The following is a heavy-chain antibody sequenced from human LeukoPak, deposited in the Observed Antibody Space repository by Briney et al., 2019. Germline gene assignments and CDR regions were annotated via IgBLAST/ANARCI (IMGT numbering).Heavy chain of an antibody. Sequence: SETLSLTCAVSGGSISSGGYSWSWIRQPPGKGLEWIGYIYHSGSTYYNPSLKSRVTISVDRSKNQFSLKLSSVTAADTAVYYCARVWFGETPILYGMDVWGQGTLVSVSS. CDR2: IYHSGST. CDR3: ARVWFGETPILYGMDV. CDR1: GGSISSGGYS. J-gene: IGHJ6*02. D-gene: IGHD3-10*01. V-gene: IGHV4-30-2*01.